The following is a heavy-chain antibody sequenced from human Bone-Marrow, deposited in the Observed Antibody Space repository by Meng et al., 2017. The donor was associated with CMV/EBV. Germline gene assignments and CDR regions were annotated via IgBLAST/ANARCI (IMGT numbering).Heavy chain of an antibody. CDR3: AKYPRYCSSTSCYDYYFDY. CDR2: IRYDGSNK. Sequence: GGSLRLSCAASGFTFSSYGMHWVRQAPGKGLEWVAFIRYDGSNKYYADSVKGRFTISRDNSKNTLYLQMNSLRAEDTAVYYCAKYPRYCSSTSCYDYYFDYWGQGTLVTFSS. D-gene: IGHD2-2*01. CDR1: GFTFSSYG. J-gene: IGHJ4*02. V-gene: IGHV3-30*02.